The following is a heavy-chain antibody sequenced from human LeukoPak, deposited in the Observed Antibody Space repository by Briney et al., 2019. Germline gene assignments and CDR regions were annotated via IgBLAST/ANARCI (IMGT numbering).Heavy chain of an antibody. CDR1: GYSFTGYF. CDR3: ARVPSMIRGVVNYGMDV. J-gene: IGHJ6*02. Sequence: ASVKVSCKTSGYSFTGYFMHWVRQAPGQGLEWMGWINPNSGDTKYAQRLQGRVTVTRDTSINTAYMELRRLTSDDTAVYYCARVPSMIRGVVNYGMDVWGQGTTVTVSS. V-gene: IGHV1-2*02. CDR2: INPNSGDT. D-gene: IGHD3-10*01.